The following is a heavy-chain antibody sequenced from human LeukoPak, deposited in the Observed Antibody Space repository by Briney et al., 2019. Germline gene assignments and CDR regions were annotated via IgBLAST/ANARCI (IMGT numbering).Heavy chain of an antibody. CDR3: TWMATIFTVDY. J-gene: IGHJ4*02. D-gene: IGHD5-12*01. CDR1: GLTFSDAW. V-gene: IGHV3-15*01. CDR2: IRNDRIT. Sequence: GGSLRLSCVLSGLTFSDAWMSWGRQAPGKGLEWVGRIRNDRITDYAAPVQGRFRISRDNSKNTFYLQMNSLRTEDTGMYFCTWMATIFTVDYWGQGTLVTVSS.